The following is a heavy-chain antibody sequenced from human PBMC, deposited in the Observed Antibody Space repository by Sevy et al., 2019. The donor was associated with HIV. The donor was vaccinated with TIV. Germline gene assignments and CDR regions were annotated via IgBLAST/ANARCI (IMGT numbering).Heavy chain of an antibody. J-gene: IGHJ6*02. CDR1: GFTFSSYG. Sequence: GGSLRLSCAASGFTFSSYGMHWVRQAPGKGLEWVAFIGYDGSNKYYADSVKGRFTISRDNSKNTLYLQMNSLRAEDTAVYYCAKRHDYYYYGMDVWGQGTTVTVSS. CDR2: IGYDGSNK. V-gene: IGHV3-30*02. CDR3: AKRHDYYYYGMDV.